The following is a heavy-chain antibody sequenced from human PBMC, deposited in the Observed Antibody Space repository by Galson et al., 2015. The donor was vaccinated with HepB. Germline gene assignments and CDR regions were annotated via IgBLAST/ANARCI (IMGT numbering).Heavy chain of an antibody. CDR3: ARQEGYCSGGSCYGGIDP. D-gene: IGHD2-15*01. J-gene: IGHJ5*02. CDR1: GFTFSSFS. CDR2: ISASGGSK. V-gene: IGHV3-23*01. Sequence: SLRLSCAVSGFTFSSFSMSWVRQAPGRGLQWVSLISASGGSKFYADSMKGRFTIYRDNSKNTLYLQMNSLRAEDTAVYYCARQEGYCSGGSCYGGIDPWGQGTLVTVSS.